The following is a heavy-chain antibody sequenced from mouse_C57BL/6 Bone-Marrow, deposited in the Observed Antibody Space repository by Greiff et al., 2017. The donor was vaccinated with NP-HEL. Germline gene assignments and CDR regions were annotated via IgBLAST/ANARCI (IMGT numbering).Heavy chain of an antibody. J-gene: IGHJ3*01. CDR1: GFSFNTYA. Sequence: DVHLVESGGGLVQPKGSLKLSCAASGFSFNTYAMNWVRLAPGKGLEWVARIRSKSNNYATYYADSVKDRFTISRDESESMLYLQMNNLKTEDTAMYYCVRITTGGAYWGQGTLVTVSA. CDR3: VRITTGGAY. V-gene: IGHV10-1*01. CDR2: IRSKSNNYAT. D-gene: IGHD1-1*01.